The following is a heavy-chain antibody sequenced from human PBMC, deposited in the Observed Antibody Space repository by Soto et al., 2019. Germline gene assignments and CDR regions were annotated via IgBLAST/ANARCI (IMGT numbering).Heavy chain of an antibody. J-gene: IGHJ6*02. Sequence: ASVKVSCKASGYTFNRYGISWVRQAPGQGLEWMGWISGYNGDTNYAQKFQGRVTMTIDTFTSTVYMEMRSLTSDDTAVYYCAKNGRPPYYYYGMDVWG. CDR3: AKNGRPPYYYYGMDV. V-gene: IGHV1-18*01. CDR1: GYTFNRYG. CDR2: ISGYNGDT. D-gene: IGHD2-8*01.